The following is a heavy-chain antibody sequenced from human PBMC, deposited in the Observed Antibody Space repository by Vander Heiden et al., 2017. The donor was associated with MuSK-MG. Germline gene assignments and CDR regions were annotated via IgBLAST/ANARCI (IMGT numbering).Heavy chain of an antibody. J-gene: IGHJ6*03. CDR3: ARAGYNWNPWNYYYYYMDV. V-gene: IGHV1-2*02. Sequence: QVQLVQSGAEVKKPGASVKVSCKASGYTFTGYYMHWVRQAPGQGLEWMGWINPNSGGTNYAQKFQGRVTMTRDTSISTAYMELSRLRSDDTAVYYCARAGYNWNPWNYYYYYMDVWGKGTTVTVSS. CDR1: GYTFTGYY. CDR2: INPNSGGT. D-gene: IGHD1-20*01.